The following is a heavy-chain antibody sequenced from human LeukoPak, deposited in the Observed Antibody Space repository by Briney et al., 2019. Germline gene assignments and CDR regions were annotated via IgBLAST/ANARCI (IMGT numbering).Heavy chain of an antibody. CDR2: IYTSGST. Sequence: TASETLSLTSTVSGGSISSYYWSWIRQPPGKGLEWIGYIYTSGSTNYNPSLKSRVTISVDTSKNQFSLKLSSVTAADTAVYYCARLILAAAGAFDIWGQGTMVTVSS. J-gene: IGHJ3*02. CDR1: GGSISSYY. V-gene: IGHV4-4*09. D-gene: IGHD6-25*01. CDR3: ARLILAAAGAFDI.